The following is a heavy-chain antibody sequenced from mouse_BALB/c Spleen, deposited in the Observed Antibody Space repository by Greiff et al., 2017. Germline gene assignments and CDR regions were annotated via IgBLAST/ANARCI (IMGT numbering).Heavy chain of an antibody. CDR2: ISDGGSYT. CDR3: ARDLLRHPFAY. Sequence: DVKLVESGGGLVKPGGSLKLSCAASGFTFSDYYMYWVRQTPEKRLEWVATISDGGSYTYYPDSVKGRFTISRDNAKNNLYLQMSSLKSEDTAMYYCARDLLRHPFAYWGQGTLVTVSA. J-gene: IGHJ3*01. V-gene: IGHV5-4*02. CDR1: GFTFSDYY. D-gene: IGHD1-2*01.